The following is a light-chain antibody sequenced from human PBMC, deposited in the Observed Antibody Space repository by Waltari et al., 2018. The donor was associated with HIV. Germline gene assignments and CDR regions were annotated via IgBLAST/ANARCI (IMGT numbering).Light chain of an antibody. Sequence: QSALTQPPSALRSPGQSATSPCTGSSSDIWAYDPVPWFQQHPRRAPKPLLYEVTRRTSNVSVRFSGSRSGSKAFLTVAGLQPDDEATYFCSSYGDSLRVLFGGGTNVTVL. CDR2: EVT. CDR3: SSYGDSLRVL. J-gene: IGLJ3*02. CDR1: SSDIWAYDP. V-gene: IGLV2-8*01.